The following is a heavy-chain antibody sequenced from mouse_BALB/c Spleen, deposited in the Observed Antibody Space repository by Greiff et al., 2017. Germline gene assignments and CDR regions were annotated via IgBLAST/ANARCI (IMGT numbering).Heavy chain of an antibody. D-gene: IGHD3-3*01. V-gene: IGHV1-54*03. J-gene: IGHJ2*01. CDR1: GYAFTNYL. CDR2: INTGSGGT. Sequence: QVQLQQPGAELVRPGTSVKVSCKASGYAFTNYLIEWVKQRPGQGLEWIGVINTGSGGTNSNEKFKGKATLTADKSSSTAYMQLSSLTSDDSAVYCCARLGFDYWGQGTTLTVAS. CDR3: ARLGFDY.